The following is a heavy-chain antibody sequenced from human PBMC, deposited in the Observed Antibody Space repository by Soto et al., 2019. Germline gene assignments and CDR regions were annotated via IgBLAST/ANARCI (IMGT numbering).Heavy chain of an antibody. V-gene: IGHV4-59*01. Sequence: SETLSLTCTVSGGSISSYYWSWIRQPPGKGLEWIGYIYYSGSTNYNPSLKSRVTISVDTSKNQFSLKLSSVTAADTAVYYCASLSYSSGWYPGYWGQGTLVTSPQ. CDR1: GGSISSYY. D-gene: IGHD6-19*01. CDR2: IYYSGST. J-gene: IGHJ4*02. CDR3: ASLSYSSGWYPGY.